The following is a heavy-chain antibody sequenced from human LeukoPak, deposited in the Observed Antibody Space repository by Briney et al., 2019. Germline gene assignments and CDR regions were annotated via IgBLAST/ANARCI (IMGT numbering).Heavy chain of an antibody. CDR3: ARAPIPLVDY. V-gene: IGHV4-59*01. CDR1: GGSISSYY. J-gene: IGHJ4*02. Sequence: SETLSLTCTVSGGSISSYYWSWIRKPPGKGLEWIGYIYYSGSTNYNPSLKSRVTISVDTSKNQFSLKLSSVTAADTAVYYCARAPIPLVDYWGQGTLVTVSS. CDR2: IYYSGST.